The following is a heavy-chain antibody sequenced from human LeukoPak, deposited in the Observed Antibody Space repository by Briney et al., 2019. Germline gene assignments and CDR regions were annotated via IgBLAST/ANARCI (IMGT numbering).Heavy chain of an antibody. CDR2: INPNSGGT. CDR1: GYTFTGYY. CDR3: ARDTTYYYDSSGYPYDAFDI. D-gene: IGHD3-22*01. Sequence: ASVKVSCKASGYTFTGYYMHWVRQAPGQGLEWMGWINPNSGGTNYAQKFQGRVTMTRDTSISTAYMELSRLRSDDTAVYYCARDTTYYYDSSGYPYDAFDIWGQGTMVTVSP. J-gene: IGHJ3*02. V-gene: IGHV1-2*02.